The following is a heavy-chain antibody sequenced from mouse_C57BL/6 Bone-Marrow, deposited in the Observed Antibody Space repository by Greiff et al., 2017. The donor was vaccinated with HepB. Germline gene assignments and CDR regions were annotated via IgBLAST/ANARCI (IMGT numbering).Heavy chain of an antibody. CDR2: ISSGSSTI. D-gene: IGHD2-4*01. Sequence: EVQGVESGGGLVKPGGSLKLSCAASGFTFSDYGMHWVRQAPEKGLEWVAYISSGSSTIYYADTVKGRFTITRDNAKNTLCLQTTRLRSEDTARYYCERKEKSYYDYDTRYYFDYWGQGTTLTVSS. CDR3: ERKEKSYYDYDTRYYFDY. V-gene: IGHV5-17*01. CDR1: GFTFSDYG. J-gene: IGHJ2*01.